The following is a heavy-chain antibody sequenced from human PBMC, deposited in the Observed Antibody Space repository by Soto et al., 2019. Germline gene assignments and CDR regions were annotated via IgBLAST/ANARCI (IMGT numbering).Heavy chain of an antibody. CDR3: ARATLLHFGDWYYGMDV. D-gene: IGHD3-10*01. CDR1: GGTFSSYA. CDR2: IIPIFGTA. Sequence: SVKVSCKASGGTFSSYAISWVRQAPGQGLEWMGGIIPIFGTANYAQKFQGRVTITADESTSTAYMELSSLRSEDTAVYYCARATLLHFGDWYYGMDVWGQGTTVTAP. J-gene: IGHJ6*02. V-gene: IGHV1-69*13.